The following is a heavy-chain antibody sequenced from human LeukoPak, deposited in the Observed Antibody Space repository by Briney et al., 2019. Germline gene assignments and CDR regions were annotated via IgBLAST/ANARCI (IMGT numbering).Heavy chain of an antibody. Sequence: PSETLSLTCTVSGGSISSSSYYWGWIRQPPGKGLEWIGSIYYSGSTYYNPSLKSRVTISVDTSKNQFSLKLSSVTAADTAVYYCARHPEYSSYDWFDPWGQGTLVTVSS. CDR1: GGSISSSSYY. J-gene: IGHJ5*02. V-gene: IGHV4-39*01. CDR3: ARHPEYSSYDWFDP. D-gene: IGHD6-6*01. CDR2: IYYSGST.